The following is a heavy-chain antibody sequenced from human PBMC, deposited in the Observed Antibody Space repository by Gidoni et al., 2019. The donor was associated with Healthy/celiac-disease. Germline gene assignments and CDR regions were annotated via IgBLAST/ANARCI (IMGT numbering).Heavy chain of an antibody. CDR2: IYYSGST. CDR1: GGSGSSGSYY. J-gene: IGHJ5*02. V-gene: IGHV4-61*01. CDR3: ARVTVNWFDP. Sequence: QVQLPESCPGLVTPSETLSLTCPVSGGSGSSGSYYWSWIRQPPGKGLEWIGYIYYSGSTNYNPSLKSRVTISVDTSKNQFALKLSSVTAADTAVYYCARVTVNWFDPWGQGTLVTVSS.